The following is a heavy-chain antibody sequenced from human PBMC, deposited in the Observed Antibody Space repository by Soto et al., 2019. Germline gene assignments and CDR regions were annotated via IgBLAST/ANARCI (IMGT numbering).Heavy chain of an antibody. D-gene: IGHD6-13*01. Sequence: PSETLSLTCTVSGGSISSSSYYWGWIRQPPGKGLEWIGSIYYSGSTYYNPSLKSRVTISVDTSKNQFSLKLSSVTAADTAVYYCARLGWQQLLSSWGQGTLVTVSS. CDR2: IYYSGST. CDR1: GGSISSSSYY. V-gene: IGHV4-39*01. CDR3: ARLGWQQLLSS. J-gene: IGHJ4*02.